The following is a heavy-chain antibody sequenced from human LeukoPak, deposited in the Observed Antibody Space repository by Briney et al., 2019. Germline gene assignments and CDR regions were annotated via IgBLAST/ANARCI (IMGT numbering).Heavy chain of an antibody. Sequence: GGSLRLSCAASGFTFDDYAMHWVRQAPGKGLEWVSGISWNSGSIGYADSVKGRFTISRDNAKNSLYLQMNSLRAEDTALYYSAKDRRAAGTFGWFDPWGQGTLVTVSS. D-gene: IGHD6-13*01. J-gene: IGHJ5*02. CDR3: AKDRRAAGTFGWFDP. CDR2: ISWNSGSI. CDR1: GFTFDDYA. V-gene: IGHV3-9*01.